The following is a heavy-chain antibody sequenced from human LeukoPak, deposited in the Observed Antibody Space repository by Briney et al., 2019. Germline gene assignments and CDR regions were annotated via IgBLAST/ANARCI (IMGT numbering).Heavy chain of an antibody. CDR3: ARDCWDYGSGSYCGIDY. CDR1: GLTLTSYS. Sequence: GGSLRLSCAASGLTLTSYSMNWGSQAPGKRLESVSSISSSSSSIYYADSVKGRFTISRDNAKNSLYLQMNSLRAEDTAVYYCARDCWDYGSGSYCGIDYWGQGTLVTVSS. D-gene: IGHD3-10*01. J-gene: IGHJ4*02. CDR2: ISSSSSSI. V-gene: IGHV3-21*03.